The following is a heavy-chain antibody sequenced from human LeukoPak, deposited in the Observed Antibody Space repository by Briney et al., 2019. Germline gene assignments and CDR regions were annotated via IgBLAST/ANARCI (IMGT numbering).Heavy chain of an antibody. CDR2: IYYSGST. CDR3: ARLAYYYGSGSYSYAFDI. V-gene: IGHV4-39*07. D-gene: IGHD3-10*01. CDR1: GGSISSSSYY. J-gene: IGHJ3*02. Sequence: SETLSLTCTVSGGSISSSSYYWGWIRQPPGKGLEWIGSIYYSGSTYYNPSLKSRVTISVDTSKNQFSLKLSSVTAADTAVYYCARLAYYYGSGSYSYAFDIWGQGTMVTVSS.